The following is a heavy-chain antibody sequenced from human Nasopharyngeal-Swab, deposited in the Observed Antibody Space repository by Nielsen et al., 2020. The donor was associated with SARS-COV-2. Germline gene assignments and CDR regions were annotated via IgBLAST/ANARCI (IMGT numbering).Heavy chain of an antibody. Sequence: GESLKISCAASGFSFRTYSMNWVRQAPGKGLEWVSSISSSSSYIYYGDSMKGRFTISRDNAKNSLYLQMNSLRAEDTAVYYCARHVQHLDSWGSDVWGKGTTVTVSS. CDR1: GFSFRTYS. CDR2: ISSSSSYI. V-gene: IGHV3-21*01. D-gene: IGHD6-13*01. CDR3: ARHVQHLDSWGSDV. J-gene: IGHJ6*04.